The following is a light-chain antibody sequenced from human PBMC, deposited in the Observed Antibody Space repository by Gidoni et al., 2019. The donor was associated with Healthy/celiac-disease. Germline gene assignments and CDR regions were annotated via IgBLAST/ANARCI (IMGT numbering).Light chain of an antibody. CDR1: QSLLHSNGYNY. CDR2: LGS. Sequence: DIVMTQSPLSLPVTPGEPASISCRSSQSLLHSNGYNYLDWYLQKPGQSPQLLIYLGSNRASGVPDRFSGSGSGTDFTLKISRVEAEEVGVYYCMQALQTPLTFGGGTKVEIK. V-gene: IGKV2-28*01. CDR3: MQALQTPLT. J-gene: IGKJ4*01.